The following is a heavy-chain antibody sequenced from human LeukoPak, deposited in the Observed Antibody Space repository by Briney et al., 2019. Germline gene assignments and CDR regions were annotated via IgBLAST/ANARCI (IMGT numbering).Heavy chain of an antibody. CDR3: ARDMLRRDLTKFDY. CDR2: ISSSSSYI. Sequence: GGSLRLSCAASGFTFSSYSMNWVRQAPGEGLEWVSSISSSSSYIYYADSVKGRFTISRDNAKNSLYLQMNSLRAEDTAVYYCARDMLRRDLTKFDYWGQGTLVTVSS. D-gene: IGHD3-10*01. J-gene: IGHJ4*02. CDR1: GFTFSSYS. V-gene: IGHV3-21*01.